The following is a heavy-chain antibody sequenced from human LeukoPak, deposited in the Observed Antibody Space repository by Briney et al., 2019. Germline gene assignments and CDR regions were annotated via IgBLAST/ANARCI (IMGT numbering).Heavy chain of an antibody. Sequence: PSETLSLTCTVSGGSMSGCFWSWIRQPPGKGLEWIGHIYYSGSTNHNPSLKSRVTISVDTSNNQFSLRLTSVTAADTAVYYCARDLRGGWYYFDYWGQGTLVTVSS. D-gene: IGHD6-19*01. CDR1: GGSMSGCF. J-gene: IGHJ4*02. CDR2: IYYSGST. CDR3: ARDLRGGWYYFDY. V-gene: IGHV4-59*12.